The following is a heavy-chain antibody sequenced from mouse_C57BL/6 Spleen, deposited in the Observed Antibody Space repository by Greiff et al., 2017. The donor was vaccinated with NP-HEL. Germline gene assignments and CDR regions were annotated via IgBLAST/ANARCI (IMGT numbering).Heavy chain of an antibody. CDR1: GYAFSSSW. D-gene: IGHD1-1*01. V-gene: IGHV1-82*01. CDR3: ASPHYYGSSSFAY. CDR2: LYPGDGDT. Sequence: QVQLQQSGPELVKPGASVKISCKASGYAFSSSWMNWVKQRPGKGLEWIGRLYPGDGDTNYNGKFKGKATLTADKSSSTAYMQLSSLTSEDSAVYFCASPHYYGSSSFAYWGQGTLVTVSA. J-gene: IGHJ3*01.